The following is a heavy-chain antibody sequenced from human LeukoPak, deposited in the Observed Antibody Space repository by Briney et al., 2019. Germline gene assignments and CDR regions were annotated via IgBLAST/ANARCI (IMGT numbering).Heavy chain of an antibody. CDR1: GFTFSLYS. Sequence: GGSLRLPCGACGFTFSLYSVHWLRESPGKALEGVADISYDGSNKYYADSVKGRFTISRDNSKNTLYLQMNSLRAEDTAVYYCASGLQYSSSWFDFDYWGQGTLVTVSS. CDR3: ASGLQYSSSWFDFDY. V-gene: IGHV3-30*04. D-gene: IGHD6-13*01. CDR2: ISYDGSNK. J-gene: IGHJ4*02.